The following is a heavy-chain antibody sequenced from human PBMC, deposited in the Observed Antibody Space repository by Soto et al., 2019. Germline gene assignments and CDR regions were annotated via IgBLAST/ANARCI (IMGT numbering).Heavy chain of an antibody. V-gene: IGHV4-4*02. D-gene: IGHD3-22*01. CDR2: IYHGGST. J-gene: IGHJ4*02. CDR3: ARSRGYYDTSGYYYY. CDR1: GGSISSSPW. Sequence: QVQMQESGPGLVKPSGTLSLTCAVSGGSISSSPWWSWVRQPPGKGLEWIGDIYHGGSTHYNPSLKSRVTISIDKSKNQFSMKLSSVTAADTDVYYCARSRGYYDTSGYYYYWGQGTLVNVSS.